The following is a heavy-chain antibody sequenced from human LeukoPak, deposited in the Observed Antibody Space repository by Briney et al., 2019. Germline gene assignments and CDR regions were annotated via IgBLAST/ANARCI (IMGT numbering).Heavy chain of an antibody. CDR3: ARGFLPKCSSCLVDY. V-gene: IGHV1-2*02. J-gene: IGHJ4*02. CDR2: INPNSGGT. D-gene: IGHD2-2*01. CDR1: GYTFTGYY. Sequence: ASVKVSCKASGYTFTGYYMHWVRQAPGQGLEWMGWINPNSGGTNYAQKFQGRVTMTRDTSISTAYMELSRLRSDDTAVYYCARGFLPKCSSCLVDYWGQGTLVTVSS.